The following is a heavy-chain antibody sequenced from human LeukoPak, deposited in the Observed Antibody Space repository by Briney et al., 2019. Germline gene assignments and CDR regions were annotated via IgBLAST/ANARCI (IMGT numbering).Heavy chain of an antibody. J-gene: IGHJ6*02. CDR2: IIPIFGTA. D-gene: IGHD4-17*01. Sequence: SVKVSCKASGGTFSSYAISWVRQAPGQGLEWMGGIIPIFGTANTAQKFQGRVTITADESTSTAYMELSSLRSEDTAVYYCARAPSHYGDYIQYFLGYYYYGMDVWGQGTTVTVSS. V-gene: IGHV1-69*13. CDR1: GGTFSSYA. CDR3: ARAPSHYGDYIQYFLGYYYYGMDV.